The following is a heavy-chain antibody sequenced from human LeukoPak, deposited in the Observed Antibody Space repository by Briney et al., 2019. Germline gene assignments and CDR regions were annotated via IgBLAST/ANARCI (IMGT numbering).Heavy chain of an antibody. CDR2: ISGSGDNT. V-gene: IGHV3-23*01. D-gene: IGHD2-15*01. Sequence: PGGSLRLSCAVSGLTFSTYAMNWVRQAPGKGLEWVSEISGSGDNTYYADSVKGRFTISRDNSKNMLYLQMSSLRAEDTAVYFCARGWWKGDYWGQGALVTVSS. CDR3: ARGWWKGDY. J-gene: IGHJ4*02. CDR1: GLTFSTYA.